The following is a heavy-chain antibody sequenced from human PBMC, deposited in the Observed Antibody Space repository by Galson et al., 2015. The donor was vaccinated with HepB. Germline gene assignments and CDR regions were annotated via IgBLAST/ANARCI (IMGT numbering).Heavy chain of an antibody. J-gene: IGHJ4*02. Sequence: SLRLSCAASGFTFSSYAMSWVRQAPGKGLEWVSVIYSGGSTYYADSVKGRFTISRDNSKNTLYLQMNSLRAEDTAVYYCARQPPTAVGASRVSRGYWGQGTLVTVSS. V-gene: IGHV3-23*03. CDR3: ARQPPTAVGASRVSRGY. CDR2: IYSGGST. D-gene: IGHD1-26*01. CDR1: GFTFSSYA.